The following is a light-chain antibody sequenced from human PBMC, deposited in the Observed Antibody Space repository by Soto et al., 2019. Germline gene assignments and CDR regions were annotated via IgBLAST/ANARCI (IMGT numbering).Light chain of an antibody. Sequence: DIQMTQSPSSLSASVGDRVTITCRASQSISNFLNWYQQKPGKAPKLLIYGASTLQSVVPSRFSGGGSGTDFTLTISSLQPEDFATYYCQQTYSTPGYTFAQGTKLEIK. CDR2: GAS. CDR3: QQTYSTPGYT. J-gene: IGKJ2*01. V-gene: IGKV1-39*01. CDR1: QSISNF.